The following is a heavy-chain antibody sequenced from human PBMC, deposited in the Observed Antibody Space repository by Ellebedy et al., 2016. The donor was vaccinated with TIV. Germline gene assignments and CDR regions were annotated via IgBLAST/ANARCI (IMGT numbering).Heavy chain of an antibody. CDR2: INGVGRT. CDR3: ASPSGRGFWTGYLDY. Sequence: GESLKISCTASGLTVSSNCMTWVRQAPGKGLEWVSFINGVGRTDYADSVKGRFIISRDNSKNTLYLQMNSLRPEDTAVYYCASPSGRGFWTGYLDYWGQGTLVIVSS. V-gene: IGHV3-53*01. J-gene: IGHJ4*02. D-gene: IGHD3/OR15-3a*01. CDR1: GLTVSSNC.